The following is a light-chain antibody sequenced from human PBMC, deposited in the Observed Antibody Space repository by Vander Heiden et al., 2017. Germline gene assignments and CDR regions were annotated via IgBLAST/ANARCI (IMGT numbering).Light chain of an antibody. CDR3: QSYDSSLSGLYV. J-gene: IGLJ1*01. Sequence: QSVLPQPPSVSRPPRPRVTIRCTVSRSNIEAGYDVHWYQQLPGTAPKLLINGNSNRPSGVPDRFSGSKSGTSTSLANTGLQAEDEADYYCQSYDSSLSGLYVFGTGTKVTVL. CDR1: RSNIEAGYD. CDR2: GNS. V-gene: IGLV1-40*01.